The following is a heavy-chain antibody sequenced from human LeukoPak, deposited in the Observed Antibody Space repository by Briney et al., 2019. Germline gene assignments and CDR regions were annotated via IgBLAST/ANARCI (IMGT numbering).Heavy chain of an antibody. CDR2: ISNTGGST. Sequence: TGGSLRLSCAASGFSFNTYAMSWVRQAPGKGLEWVSAISNTGGSTYYADFVKGRFTISRDKSKNTLSLQMNSLRAEDTAVYYCAKERTNGYSSVDYWGQGTLVTVSS. CDR1: GFSFNTYA. CDR3: AKERTNGYSSVDY. D-gene: IGHD6-19*01. V-gene: IGHV3-23*01. J-gene: IGHJ4*02.